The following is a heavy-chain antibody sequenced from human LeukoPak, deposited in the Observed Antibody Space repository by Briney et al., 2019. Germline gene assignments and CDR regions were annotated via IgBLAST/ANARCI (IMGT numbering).Heavy chain of an antibody. CDR2: IRYDGSNK. V-gene: IGHV3-30*02. J-gene: IGHJ4*02. D-gene: IGHD5-12*01. CDR1: GFTFSSYG. CDR3: AKATHSGYARGPNGDY. Sequence: GGSLRLSCAASGFTFSSYGMHWVRQAPDKGLEGVAFIRYDGSNKDFADSVKGRFTISRDNSKNTLYLQMNSLRTDDTAVYYCAKATHSGYARGPNGDYWGQGTLVIVSS.